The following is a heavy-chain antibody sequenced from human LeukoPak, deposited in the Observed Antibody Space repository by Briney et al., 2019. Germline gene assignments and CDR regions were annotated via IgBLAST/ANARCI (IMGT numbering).Heavy chain of an antibody. Sequence: PSETLSLTCTVSGGSISSYYWSWIRQPPGKGLEWIGYIYYSGSTNYNPSLKSRVTISVDTSKNQFSLKLSSVTAADTAVYYCARVVVVPAAGLYAKYSSSWSPRKRGMDVWGQGTTVTVSS. CDR3: ARVVVVPAAGLYAKYSSSWSPRKRGMDV. V-gene: IGHV4-59*12. J-gene: IGHJ6*02. CDR2: IYYSGST. CDR1: GGSISSYY. D-gene: IGHD2-2*01.